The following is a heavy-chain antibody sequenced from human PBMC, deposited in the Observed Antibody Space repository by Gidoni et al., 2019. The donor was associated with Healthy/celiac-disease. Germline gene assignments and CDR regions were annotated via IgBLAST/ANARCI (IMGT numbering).Heavy chain of an antibody. CDR3: ARGTYYDFWSGPRYYYYMDV. D-gene: IGHD3-3*01. CDR2: IYTSGST. V-gene: IGHV4-4*07. J-gene: IGHJ6*03. Sequence: QVQLPESGPGLVKPSETLSLTCTVSGGSISSYYWSWIRQPAGKGLEWIGRIYTSGSTNYNPSLKSRVTMSVDTSKNQFSLKLSSVTAADTAVYYCARGTYYDFWSGPRYYYYMDVWGKGTTVTVSS. CDR1: GGSISSYY.